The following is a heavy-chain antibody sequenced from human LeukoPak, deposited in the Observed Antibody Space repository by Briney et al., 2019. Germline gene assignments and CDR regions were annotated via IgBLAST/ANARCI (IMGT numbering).Heavy chain of an antibody. CDR1: GFTFSSHG. V-gene: IGHV3-73*01. CDR3: THTAADAYYYYYMDV. J-gene: IGHJ6*03. Sequence: GGSLRLSCAASGFTFSSHGMNWVRQAPGKGLEWVGRIRSKANSYATAYAASVKGRFTISRDDSKNTAYLQMNSLKTEDTAVYYCTHTAADAYYYYYMDVWGKGTTVTISS. D-gene: IGHD6-13*01. CDR2: IRSKANSYAT.